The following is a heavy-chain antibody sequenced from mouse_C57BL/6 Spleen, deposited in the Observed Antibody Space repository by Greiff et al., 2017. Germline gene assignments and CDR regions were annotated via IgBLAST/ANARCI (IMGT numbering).Heavy chain of an antibody. J-gene: IGHJ1*03. Sequence: DVMLVESGPGMVKPSQSLSLTCTVTGYSITSGYDWHWIRHFPGNKLEWMGYISYSGSTHYNPSLKSRISITHDTSKNHFFLKLNSVTTEDTATYYCARGNYWYFDVWGTGTTVTVSS. CDR1: GYSITSGYD. CDR2: ISYSGST. CDR3: ARGNYWYFDV. V-gene: IGHV3-1*01.